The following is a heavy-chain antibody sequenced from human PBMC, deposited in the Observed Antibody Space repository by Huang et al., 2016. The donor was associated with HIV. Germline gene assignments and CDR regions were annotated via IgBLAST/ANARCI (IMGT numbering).Heavy chain of an antibody. CDR3: ARGMRLLLFGEVNDAFDV. CDR1: GASFTDHN. J-gene: IGHJ3*01. Sequence: QVQLQQWGAGLLKPSETLSLTCAVYGASFTDHNWVWIRQPPGKGLEWLGEINHRGTVNHNPSLNSRVTISLVTSKSQCSLKLTSVTAADTAVYYCARGMRLLLFGEVNDAFDVWGRGTMVTVSS. CDR2: INHRGTV. V-gene: IGHV4-34*01. D-gene: IGHD6-25*01.